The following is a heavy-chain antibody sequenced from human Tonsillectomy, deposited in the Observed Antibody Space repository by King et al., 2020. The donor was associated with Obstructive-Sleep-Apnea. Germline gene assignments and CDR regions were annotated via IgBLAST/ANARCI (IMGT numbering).Heavy chain of an antibody. Sequence: VQLVESGAEVKKPGESLRISCQGSGYTFTDYWIGWVRQMPGKGLEWMGRVYPGDSDTIYSPSFQGHVSILADKFITTAYLQWSSLRASDTAMYYCATYYYGSGEFDYWGQGTLVTVSS. CDR1: GYTFTDYW. J-gene: IGHJ4*02. D-gene: IGHD3-10*01. V-gene: IGHV5-51*01. CDR2: VYPGDSDT. CDR3: ATYYYGSGEFDY.